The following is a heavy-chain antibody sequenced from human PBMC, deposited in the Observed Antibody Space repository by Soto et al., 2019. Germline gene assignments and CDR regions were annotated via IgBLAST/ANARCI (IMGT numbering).Heavy chain of an antibody. Sequence: GGSLRLSCAASGFTFSSYSMNWVRQAPGKGLEWVSYISSSSSTIYYADSVKGRFTISRDNAKNSLYLQMNSLRDEDTAVYYCARDSLRGGAVNLFYYYYYMDVWGKGTTVTVSS. CDR2: ISSSSSTI. V-gene: IGHV3-48*02. CDR1: GFTFSSYS. D-gene: IGHD2-15*01. CDR3: ARDSLRGGAVNLFYYYYYMDV. J-gene: IGHJ6*03.